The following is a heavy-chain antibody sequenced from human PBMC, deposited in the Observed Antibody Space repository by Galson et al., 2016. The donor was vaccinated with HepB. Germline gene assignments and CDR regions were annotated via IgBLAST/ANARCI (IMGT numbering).Heavy chain of an antibody. V-gene: IGHV1-18*01. CDR2: ISSYSANT. CDR1: GYTFTTYD. J-gene: IGHJ3*02. Sequence: SVKVSCKAAGYTFTTYDFTWVRQAPGQGLEWMGWISSYSANTTYAQKFQDRVTMTTDTSTSTAYMELRSLRADDTALYYCSRVSPFCGNDCYLDAFDIWGQGTKVTVSS. CDR3: SRVSPFCGNDCYLDAFDI. D-gene: IGHD2-21*02.